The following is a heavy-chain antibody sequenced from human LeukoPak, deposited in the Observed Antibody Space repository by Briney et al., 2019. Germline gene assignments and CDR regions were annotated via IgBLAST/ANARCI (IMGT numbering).Heavy chain of an antibody. CDR3: ARGTRVGTPYNWFDP. CDR1: GFTFSSYW. Sequence: GGSLRLSCTTSGFTFSSYWMSWVRQPPGKGLEWLGNIKEDGSEKYDVDSVKGRFTISRDNAKNSLYLQMNSLRVEDTAIYYCARGTRVGTPYNWFDPWGQGTLVTVSS. CDR2: IKEDGSEK. J-gene: IGHJ5*02. V-gene: IGHV3-7*01. D-gene: IGHD1/OR15-1a*01.